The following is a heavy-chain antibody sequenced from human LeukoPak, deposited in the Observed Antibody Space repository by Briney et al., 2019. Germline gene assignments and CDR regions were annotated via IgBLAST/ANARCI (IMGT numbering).Heavy chain of an antibody. J-gene: IGHJ4*02. V-gene: IGHV3-21*01. CDR2: ISGSSSYI. D-gene: IGHD3-22*01. CDR3: ASPLYYDTRGFYYQVFD. Sequence: GGSLRLSCAASGFTFSSYTMNWVSQAPGKGLEWVSLISGSSSYIFYADSVKGRFTISRDNAKKSLYLQMNSLRAEDTAVYYCASPLYYDTRGFYYQVFDWGQGTLVTVSS. CDR1: GFTFSSYT.